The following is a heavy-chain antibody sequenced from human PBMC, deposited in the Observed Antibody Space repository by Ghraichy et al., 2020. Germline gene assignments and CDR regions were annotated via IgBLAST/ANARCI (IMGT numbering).Heavy chain of an antibody. CDR3: ARDRRATISLVWDY. V-gene: IGHV4-4*07. D-gene: IGHD5-24*01. CDR2: IYTSGST. CDR1: GGSISSYY. Sequence: SETLSLTCTVSGGSISSYYWSWIRQPAGKGLEWIGRIYTSGSTNYNPSLKSRVTMSVDTSKNQFSLKLSSVTAADTAVYYCARDRRATISLVWDYWGQGTLVTVSS. J-gene: IGHJ4*02.